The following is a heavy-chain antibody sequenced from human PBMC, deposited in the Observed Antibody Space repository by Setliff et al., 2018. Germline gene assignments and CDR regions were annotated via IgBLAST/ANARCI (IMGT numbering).Heavy chain of an antibody. V-gene: IGHV4-61*09. Sequence: SETLSLTCSVSGGSITRGGGFYWTWIRQPAGKGLEWIGHIFPSGSTTYNPSVKSRVTISLDTSKNHFSLKLDSVTAADTALYYCARSPSSGAYWNPRPFYSDYWARGTLVTVSS. D-gene: IGHD1-26*01. CDR3: ARSPSSGAYWNPRPFYSDY. J-gene: IGHJ4*02. CDR1: GGSITRGGGFY. CDR2: IFPSGST.